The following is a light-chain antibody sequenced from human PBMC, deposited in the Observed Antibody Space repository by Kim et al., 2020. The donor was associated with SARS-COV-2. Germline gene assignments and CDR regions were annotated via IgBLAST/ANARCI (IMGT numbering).Light chain of an antibody. J-gene: IGLJ3*02. CDR2: KDS. V-gene: IGLV3-27*01. CDR3: YSGADNNRV. Sequence: SYELTQPSSVSVSPGQTARITCSGDILTKKYARWFQQKPGQAPVLLIYKDSERPSGIPERFSASSSGTTVTLTISGAQAEDEADYYCYSGADNNRVFGGG. CDR1: ILTKKY.